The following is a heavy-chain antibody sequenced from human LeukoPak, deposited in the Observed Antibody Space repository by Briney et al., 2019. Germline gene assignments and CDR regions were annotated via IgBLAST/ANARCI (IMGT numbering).Heavy chain of an antibody. CDR2: IYIDGLT. J-gene: IGHJ6*02. D-gene: IGHD1-26*01. Sequence: PSETLSLTCTVSGGSIRTDGSYWAWLRQPPGKGLEWIGSIYIDGLTHYNPCLQSRVTLSIDTSKNHFSLRLTSVTAADTAVFYCARLFTRAWEYRYGMDVWGQGTAVTVSS. CDR3: ARLFTRAWEYRYGMDV. CDR1: GGSIRTDGSY. V-gene: IGHV4-39*02.